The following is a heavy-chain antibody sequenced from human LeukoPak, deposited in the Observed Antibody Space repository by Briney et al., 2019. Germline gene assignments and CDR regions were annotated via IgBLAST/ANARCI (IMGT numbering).Heavy chain of an antibody. Sequence: SETLSLTCTVSGGSINSNFYYWGWIRQAPGKGLEWIGVIYYSGTTYYNPSLKSRVTISIDTSKNDFSLRLSSVTAADTAFYFCARQIAGGRWYFDLWGRGTLVTVSP. D-gene: IGHD2-15*01. J-gene: IGHJ2*01. V-gene: IGHV4-39*01. CDR2: IYYSGTT. CDR1: GGSINSNFYY. CDR3: ARQIAGGRWYFDL.